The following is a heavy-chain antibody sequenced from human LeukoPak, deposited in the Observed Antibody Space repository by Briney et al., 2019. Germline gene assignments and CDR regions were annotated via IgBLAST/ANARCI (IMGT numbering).Heavy chain of an antibody. V-gene: IGHV3-64*01. CDR2: ISSNGGST. Sequence: SGGSLRLSCAASGFTFSSYAMHWVRQAPGKGLEYVSAISSNGGSTYYANSVKGRFTISRDNSKNTLYLQMGSLRAEDMAVYYRARRHDSSGYYGYYFDYWGQGTLVTVSS. CDR3: ARRHDSSGYYGYYFDY. CDR1: GFTFSSYA. J-gene: IGHJ4*02. D-gene: IGHD3-22*01.